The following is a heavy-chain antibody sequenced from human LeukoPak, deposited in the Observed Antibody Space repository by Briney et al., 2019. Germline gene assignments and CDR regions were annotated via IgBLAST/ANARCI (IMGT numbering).Heavy chain of an antibody. J-gene: IGHJ4*02. Sequence: SVKVSCTASGGTFSSYAISWVRQAPGQGLEWMGGIIPIFGTANYAQKFQGRVTITADESTSTAYMELSSLRAEDTAVYYCANEPPEYGSDHYFDYWGQGTLVTVSS. CDR3: ANEPPEYGSDHYFDY. V-gene: IGHV1-69*01. CDR1: GGTFSSYA. CDR2: IIPIFGTA. D-gene: IGHD3-10*01.